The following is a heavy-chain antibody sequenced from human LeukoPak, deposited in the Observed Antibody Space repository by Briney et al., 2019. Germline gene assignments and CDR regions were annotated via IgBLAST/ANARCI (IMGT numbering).Heavy chain of an antibody. CDR1: GYTFTSYD. V-gene: IGHV1-8*03. Sequence: ASVKVSCKASGYTFTSYDINWVRQATGQGLEWMGWMNPNSGNTGYAQKFQGRVTITRNTSISTAYMELSSLRSEDTAVYYCAXXXXXIVATIHYYMDVWGKGTTVTVSS. D-gene: IGHD5-12*01. CDR2: MNPNSGNT. J-gene: IGHJ6*03. CDR3: AXXXXXIVATIHYYMDV.